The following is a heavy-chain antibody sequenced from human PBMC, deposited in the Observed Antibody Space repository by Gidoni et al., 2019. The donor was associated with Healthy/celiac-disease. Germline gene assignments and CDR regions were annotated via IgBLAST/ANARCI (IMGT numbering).Heavy chain of an antibody. CDR3: ARGGSSSWYYYYYGMDV. V-gene: IGHV4-34*01. J-gene: IGHJ6*02. CDR1: GGSFSGYF. CDR2: INHSGRT. D-gene: IGHD6-6*01. Sequence: QVQLQQWGAGLLKPSETLSLTCAVSGGSFSGYFWSWLRQPPGKGLEWIGEINHSGRTNSNPSLKSRVTISVDTSKNQFSLKLSSVTAADTAVYYCARGGSSSWYYYYYGMDVWGQGTTVTVSS.